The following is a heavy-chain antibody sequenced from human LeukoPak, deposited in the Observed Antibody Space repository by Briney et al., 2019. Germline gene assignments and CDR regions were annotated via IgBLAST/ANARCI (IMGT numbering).Heavy chain of an antibody. CDR1: GGTFSSYD. CDR3: AGVLRRIVVVPAAIGY. CDR2: MNPNSGNT. V-gene: IGHV1-8*02. D-gene: IGHD2-2*02. Sequence: ASVKVSCKASGGTFSSYDINWVRQATGQGLEWMGWMNPNSGNTGYAQKFQGRVTMTRNTSISTAYMELSSLRSEDTAVYYCAGVLRRIVVVPAAIGYWGQGTLVTVSS. J-gene: IGHJ4*02.